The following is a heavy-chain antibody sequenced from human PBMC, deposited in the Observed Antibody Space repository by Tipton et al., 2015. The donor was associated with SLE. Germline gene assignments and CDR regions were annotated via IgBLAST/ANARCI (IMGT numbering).Heavy chain of an antibody. CDR2: IYHSESP. V-gene: IGHV4-4*02. J-gene: IGHJ6*02. CDR3: ARNVGIHKTYYYYYGMDV. D-gene: IGHD5-18*01. Sequence: TLSLTCAVSGGSIISSSWWSWVRQPPGKGLEWIGDIYHSESPNYNPSLKSRVTISRDNAERSLYLQMNSLSAEDTAIYYCARNVGIHKTYYYYYGMDVWGQGTTVTVSS. CDR1: GGSIISSSW.